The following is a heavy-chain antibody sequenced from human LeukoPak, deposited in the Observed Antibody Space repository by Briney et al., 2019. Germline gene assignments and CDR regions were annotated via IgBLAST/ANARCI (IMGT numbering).Heavy chain of an antibody. V-gene: IGHV4-38-2*02. CDR2: FSYGGST. CDR1: GYSISSGYY. CDR3: ARGYSIDY. J-gene: IGHJ4*02. D-gene: IGHD1-26*01. Sequence: PSETLSLTCTVSGYSISSGYYWGWIRQPPGKGLEWIGSFSYGGSTYYNPSLNSRVTISVDTSKNQFSLKLSSVTAADTAVYYCARGYSIDYWGQGTLVTVSS.